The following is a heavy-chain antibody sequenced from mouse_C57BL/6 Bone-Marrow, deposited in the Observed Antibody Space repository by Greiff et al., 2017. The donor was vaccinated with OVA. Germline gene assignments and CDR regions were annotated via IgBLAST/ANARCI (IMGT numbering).Heavy chain of an antibody. Sequence: EVQLQQSGPELVKPGASVKIPCKASGYTFTDYNMDWVKQSHGKSLEWIGDINPNNGGTIYNQKFKGKATLTVDKSSSTAYMELRSLTSEDTAVYYCARSNDASYYYAMDYWGQGTSVTVSS. J-gene: IGHJ4*01. CDR2: INPNNGGT. D-gene: IGHD2-3*01. CDR1: GYTFTDYN. V-gene: IGHV1-18*01. CDR3: ARSNDASYYYAMDY.